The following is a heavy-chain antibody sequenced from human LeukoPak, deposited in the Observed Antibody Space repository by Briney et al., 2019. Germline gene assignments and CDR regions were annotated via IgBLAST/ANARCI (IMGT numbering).Heavy chain of an antibody. Sequence: SVKVSCKASGYTFTSYGISWVRQAPGQGLEWMGGVIPIFGTANYAQKFQGRVTITADESTSTAYMELSSLRSEDTAVYYCAREKIAAAGVSDYWGQGTLVTVSS. CDR3: AREKIAAAGVSDY. V-gene: IGHV1-69*13. CDR1: GYTFTSYG. J-gene: IGHJ4*02. D-gene: IGHD6-13*01. CDR2: VIPIFGTA.